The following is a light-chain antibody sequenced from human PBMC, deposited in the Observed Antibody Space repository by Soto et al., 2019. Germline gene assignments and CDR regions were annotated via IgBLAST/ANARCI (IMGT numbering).Light chain of an antibody. CDR1: QNVNSN. V-gene: IGKV3-15*01. J-gene: IGKJ1*01. CDR2: NVS. Sequence: EIAMTQSPATLSVSPGQRATLSCRASQNVNSNLAWYQQKPGHAPSLLMYNVSTRATGFPARFSGSGSGTEFTLTISSLQSEDSAIYYCQQYEIPPWTFGQGTKVEIK. CDR3: QQYEIPPWT.